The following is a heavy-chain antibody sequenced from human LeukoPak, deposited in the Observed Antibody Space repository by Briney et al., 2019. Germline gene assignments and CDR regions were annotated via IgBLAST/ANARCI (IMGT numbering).Heavy chain of an antibody. Sequence: PSQTLSLTCTVSGGSISSGDYYWSWIRQPPGKGLEWIGYIYYSGSTYHNPSLKSRVTISVDTSKNQFSLKLSSVTAADTAVYYCARSYYDISIGYRNFDYWGQGTLVTVSS. D-gene: IGHD3-9*01. CDR3: ARSYYDISIGYRNFDY. J-gene: IGHJ4*02. CDR1: GGSISSGDYY. V-gene: IGHV4-30-4*08. CDR2: IYYSGST.